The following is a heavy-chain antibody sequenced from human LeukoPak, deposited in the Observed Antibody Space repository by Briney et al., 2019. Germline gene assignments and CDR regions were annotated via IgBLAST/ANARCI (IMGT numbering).Heavy chain of an antibody. V-gene: IGHV5-51*01. CDR1: GYSFTSYW. D-gene: IGHD5-12*01. CDR2: IYPGDSDT. J-gene: IGHJ4*02. CDR3: ASPGGYSGYGSSGVGY. Sequence: GESLKISCKGSGYSFTSYWIGWVRQMPGKGLEWMGIIYPGDSDTRYSPSFQGQVTISADKSISTAYLQWSSLKASDTAMYYCASPGGYSGYGSSGVGYXGXGTLVTVSS.